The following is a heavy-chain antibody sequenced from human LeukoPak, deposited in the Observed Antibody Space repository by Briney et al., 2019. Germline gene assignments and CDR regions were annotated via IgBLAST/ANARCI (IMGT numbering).Heavy chain of an antibody. V-gene: IGHV3-30-3*01. CDR2: ISYDGSNK. CDR1: GFTFSSYA. Sequence: GGSLRLSCAASGFTFSSYAMHWVRQAPGKGLEWVAVISYDGSNKYYADSVKGRFTISRDNSKNTLYLQMNSLRAEDTAVYYCAGAVAVVAAILEDWGQGTLVTVSS. J-gene: IGHJ4*02. CDR3: AGAVAVVAAILED. D-gene: IGHD2-15*01.